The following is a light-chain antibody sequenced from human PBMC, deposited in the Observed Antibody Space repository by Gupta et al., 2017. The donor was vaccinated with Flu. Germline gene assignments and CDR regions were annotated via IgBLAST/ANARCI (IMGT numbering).Light chain of an antibody. CDR1: QSLVLSDGNTY. CDR2: KVS. CDR3: RQGSNRPYT. V-gene: IGKV2-30*01. J-gene: IGKJ2*01. Sequence: DVVMTQSPLSLPVTLGQPASISCRSSQSLVLSDGNTYLNWFHQRPGQSPRRLIYKVSNRDSGVPDRFSGSMSGTDFTLKISRVEAEDVGVYYCRQGSNRPYTFGQGTKLEIK.